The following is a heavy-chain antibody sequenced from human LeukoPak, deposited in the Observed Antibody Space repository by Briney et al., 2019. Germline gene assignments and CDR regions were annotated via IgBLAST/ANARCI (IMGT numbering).Heavy chain of an antibody. CDR2: VLLEGKYT. Sequence: PGGSLRLSCAVSAFTLFTYGLHCVREALGKGGEWGAVVLLEGKYTHYADSVKGRCTISRDNSKSAAYLKTNSMSTDNTALYFSAKDRDRKRVRFLEPAPRGYYYAIDVWGQGTQVTVS. CDR1: AFTLFTYG. V-gene: IGHV3-30*18. D-gene: IGHD6-6*01. CDR3: AKDRDRKRVRFLEPAPRGYYYAIDV. J-gene: IGHJ6*02.